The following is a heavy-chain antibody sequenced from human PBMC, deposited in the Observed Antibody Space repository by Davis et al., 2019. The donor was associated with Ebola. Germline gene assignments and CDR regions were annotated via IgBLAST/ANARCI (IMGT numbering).Heavy chain of an antibody. D-gene: IGHD3-3*01. Sequence: GESLKISCAASGFTFSRDWMHWVRQAPGKGLEWVSGISSSGTSTYFVDSVKGRFTISRDNSKNTLYLQMDSLRVEDTAVYYCAKIPHYDVWRNYYGMDVWGQGTTVTVAS. CDR1: GFTFSRDW. V-gene: IGHV3-23*01. CDR3: AKIPHYDVWRNYYGMDV. J-gene: IGHJ6*02. CDR2: ISSSGTST.